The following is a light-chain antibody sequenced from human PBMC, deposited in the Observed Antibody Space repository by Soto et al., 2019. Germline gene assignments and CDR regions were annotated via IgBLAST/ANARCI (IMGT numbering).Light chain of an antibody. CDR1: SFNLGSNY. Sequence: QSVLTQPPSASGTPGQRVTISCSGISFNLGSNYVYWYQQLPGTAPKLLIYSNNQRPSGVPDRFSGSKSGTSASLAISGLRSEDEADYYCAAWDESLSVSYVFGTGTKVTVL. V-gene: IGLV1-47*02. J-gene: IGLJ1*01. CDR2: SNN. CDR3: AAWDESLSVSYV.